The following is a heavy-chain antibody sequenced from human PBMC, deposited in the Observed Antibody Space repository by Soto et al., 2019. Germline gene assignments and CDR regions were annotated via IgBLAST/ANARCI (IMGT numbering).Heavy chain of an antibody. Sequence: SETLSLTCAVSGGSISSGGYSWSWTRQPPGKGLEWIGYIYHSGSTYYNPSLKSRVTISVDRSKNQFSLKLSSVTAADTAVYYCARASGYCTNGVCYYYYGMDVWGQGTTVTVSS. V-gene: IGHV4-30-2*01. CDR1: GGSISSGGYS. CDR2: IYHSGST. D-gene: IGHD2-8*01. CDR3: ARASGYCTNGVCYYYYGMDV. J-gene: IGHJ6*02.